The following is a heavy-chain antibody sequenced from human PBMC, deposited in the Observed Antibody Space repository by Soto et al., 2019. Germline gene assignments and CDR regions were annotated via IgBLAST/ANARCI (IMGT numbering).Heavy chain of an antibody. D-gene: IGHD2-15*01. CDR2: ISAYNGNT. Sequence: ASVKLSCKASGYTFTRYGISWVRQATGQGLEWMGWISAYNGNTNYAQKLQGRVTMTTDTSTSTAYMELRSLRSDDTAVYYCARSTPFVVVVAATYYFDYWGQGTLVTVSS. CDR1: GYTFTRYG. CDR3: ARSTPFVVVVAATYYFDY. J-gene: IGHJ4*02. V-gene: IGHV1-18*04.